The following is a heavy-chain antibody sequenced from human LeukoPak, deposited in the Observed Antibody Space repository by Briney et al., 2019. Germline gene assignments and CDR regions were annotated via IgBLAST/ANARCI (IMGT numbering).Heavy chain of an antibody. D-gene: IGHD6-13*01. CDR1: GYTFASHD. J-gene: IGHJ4*01. CDR3: ARGGTAAETSGFHH. V-gene: IGHV1-8*01. CDR2: LHTDNDDA. Sequence: ASVKVSCKASGYTFASHDIIWVRQTTGQGLEYMGWLHTDNDDAGYAEKFQGRVNLTKDTSTGTAYMELSSLTFDDTAVYYCARGGTAAETSGFHHWGRGTQVTVSA.